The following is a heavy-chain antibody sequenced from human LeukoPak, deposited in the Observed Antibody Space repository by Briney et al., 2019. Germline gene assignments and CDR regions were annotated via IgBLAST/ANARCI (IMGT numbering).Heavy chain of an antibody. CDR3: ASVRDVRIAAAGTSPFDY. Sequence: SETLSLTCAVYGGSFSGYYWSWIRQPPGKGLEWIGEINHSGSTNYNPSLKSRVTISVDTSKNQFSLKLSSVTAADTAVYFCASVRDVRIAAAGTSPFDYWGQGTLVTVSS. D-gene: IGHD6-13*01. CDR1: GGSFSGYY. V-gene: IGHV4-34*01. J-gene: IGHJ4*02. CDR2: INHSGST.